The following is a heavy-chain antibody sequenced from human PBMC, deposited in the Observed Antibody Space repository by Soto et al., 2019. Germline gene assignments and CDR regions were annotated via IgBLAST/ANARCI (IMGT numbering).Heavy chain of an antibody. J-gene: IGHJ4*02. CDR3: ARELQGLYYFDY. CDR2: INAGNGNT. D-gene: IGHD4-4*01. CDR1: ELTFTSYA. V-gene: IGHV1-3*01. Sequence: VEASCAASELTFTSYATHCLRQAPVQSLEWMGWINAGNGNTKYSQNFQGRVTITRDTSASTAYMELSSLRSEDTAVYYCARELQGLYYFDYWGQGTLVNVS.